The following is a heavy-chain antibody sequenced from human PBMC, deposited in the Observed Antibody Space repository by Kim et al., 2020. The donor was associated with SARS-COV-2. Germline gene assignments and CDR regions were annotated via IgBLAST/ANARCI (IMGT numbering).Heavy chain of an antibody. V-gene: IGHV3-23*01. J-gene: IGHJ4*02. CDR3: ANARPFEN. Sequence: GGNIYYADSVKGRFTISRDNSRNILYLQMNSLRAEDTAVYFCANARPFENWGQGTLVTVSS. CDR2: GGNI. D-gene: IGHD6-6*01.